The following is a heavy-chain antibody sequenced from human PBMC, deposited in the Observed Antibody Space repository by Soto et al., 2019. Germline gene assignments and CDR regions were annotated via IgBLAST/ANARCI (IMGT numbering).Heavy chain of an antibody. V-gene: IGHV3-30*03. D-gene: IGHD3-3*01. CDR3: ARDIWSGGYKWFDS. CDR1: SVTINVYG. J-gene: IGHJ5*01. Sequence: PGGSLRLSCTSSSVTINVYGIQWVRQTPAKGLEWVAFITNDGSVQHYAESVKGRFTISRDHSNNTVDLQMSSLRSEETAVYYCARDIWSGGYKWFDSWGPGTLVTVSS. CDR2: ITNDGSVQ.